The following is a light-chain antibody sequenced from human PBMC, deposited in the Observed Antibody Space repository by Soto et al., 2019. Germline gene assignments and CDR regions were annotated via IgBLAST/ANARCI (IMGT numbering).Light chain of an antibody. CDR3: SSYTSSSTYV. CDR1: SSDVGGYNY. CDR2: DVS. J-gene: IGLJ1*01. V-gene: IGLV2-14*01. Sequence: QSALTQPASVSGSPGQSITISCTGTSSDVGGYNYVSWYQQHPGKAPKLIIYDVSNRPSGVSNRFSGSKSGNTASLTISGLQAEDEADYYSSSYTSSSTYVFGTGTKVTVL.